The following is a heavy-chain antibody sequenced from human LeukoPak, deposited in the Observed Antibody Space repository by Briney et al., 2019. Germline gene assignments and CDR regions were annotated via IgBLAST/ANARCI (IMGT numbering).Heavy chain of an antibody. Sequence: GASVKVSCKASGYTFTSYGISWVRQAPGQGLEWMGWISAYNGNTNYAQKLQGRVTMTTDTSTSTAYMELRSLRSDDTAVYYCARDQGYYGSGGDAFDIWGQGTMVTVFS. D-gene: IGHD3-10*01. V-gene: IGHV1-18*01. CDR3: ARDQGYYGSGGDAFDI. J-gene: IGHJ3*02. CDR1: GYTFTSYG. CDR2: ISAYNGNT.